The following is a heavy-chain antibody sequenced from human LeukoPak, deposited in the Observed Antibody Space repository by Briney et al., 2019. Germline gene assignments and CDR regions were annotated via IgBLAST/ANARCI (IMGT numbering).Heavy chain of an antibody. V-gene: IGHV1-8*01. CDR1: GYTFTSYE. D-gene: IGHD7-27*01. J-gene: IGHJ4*02. CDR2: MSPNSGST. Sequence: GASVKVSCKASGYTFTSYEINWVRQATGQGLEWMGWMSPNSGSTGYAQKFQGRVAMTRDTSISTAYMELYGLISEDTAVYYCARGPPNWGYDYWGQGTLVTVSS. CDR3: ARGPPNWGYDY.